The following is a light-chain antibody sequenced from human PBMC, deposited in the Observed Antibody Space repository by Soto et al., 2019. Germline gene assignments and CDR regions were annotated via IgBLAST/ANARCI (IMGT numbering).Light chain of an antibody. Sequence: DIQMTQSPSSLSASVGDRVTITCRASQSISSYLNWYQQKPGKAPKLLIYAASSLKSGVPSRFSGSGSGTDFTLTISSPQPEDFATYYCQHSYSTRWTFGQGTKVEIK. CDR1: QSISSY. J-gene: IGKJ1*01. CDR2: AAS. V-gene: IGKV1-39*01. CDR3: QHSYSTRWT.